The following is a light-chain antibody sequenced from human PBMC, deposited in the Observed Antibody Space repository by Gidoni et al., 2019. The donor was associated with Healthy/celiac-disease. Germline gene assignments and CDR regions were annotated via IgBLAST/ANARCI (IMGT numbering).Light chain of an antibody. V-gene: IGKV1-13*02. Sequence: AIHLTQSPSSLSASVGDRVTITCRASQGISSALAWYQQKPGKAPKPLIYDASSLESGVPSRFSGSGSGTDFTLTISSLQPEEFATYYCQQCNSYPYTFGQGTKLEIK. CDR3: QQCNSYPYT. CDR1: QGISSA. CDR2: DAS. J-gene: IGKJ2*01.